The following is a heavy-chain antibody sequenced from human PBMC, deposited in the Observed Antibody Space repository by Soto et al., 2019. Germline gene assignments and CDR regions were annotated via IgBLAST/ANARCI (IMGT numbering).Heavy chain of an antibody. V-gene: IGHV4-59*08. J-gene: IGHJ4*02. Sequence: PSETLSLTCTVSGGSISSYYWSWIRQPPGKGLEWIGYIYYSGSTNYNPSLKSRVTISVDTSKNQSSLKLSSVTAADTAVYYCARRYGYYFDYWGQGTLVTVSS. CDR1: GGSISSYY. CDR3: ARRYGYYFDY. D-gene: IGHD4-17*01. CDR2: IYYSGST.